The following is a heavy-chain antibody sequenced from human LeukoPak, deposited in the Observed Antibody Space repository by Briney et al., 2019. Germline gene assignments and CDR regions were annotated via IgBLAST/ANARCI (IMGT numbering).Heavy chain of an antibody. CDR2: INPNSGGT. Sequence: ASVKVSCKASGYTFSDYYMHWVRQAPGQGLEWMGWINPNSGGTNYAQKFQGRVTMTRDTSISTAYMELSRLRSDDTAVYYCARDLNYDILTGYDLYYYYYMDVWGKGTTVTVSS. D-gene: IGHD3-9*01. J-gene: IGHJ6*03. CDR1: GYTFSDYY. CDR3: ARDLNYDILTGYDLYYYYYMDV. V-gene: IGHV1-2*02.